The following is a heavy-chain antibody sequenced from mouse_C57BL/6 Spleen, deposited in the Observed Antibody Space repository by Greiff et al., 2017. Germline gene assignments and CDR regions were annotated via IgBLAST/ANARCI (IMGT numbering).Heavy chain of an antibody. CDR3: ASSSSQYFDV. J-gene: IGHJ1*03. D-gene: IGHD1-1*01. CDR2: IHPNSGST. CDR1: GYTFTSYW. V-gene: IGHV1-64*01. Sequence: QVQLQQSGAELVKPGASVKLSCKASGYTFTSYWMYWVKQRPGQGLEWIGMIHPNSGSTNYNEKFKSKATLTVDKTSSTAYMQLSSLTSEYSAVYYCASSSSQYFDVWGTGTTVTVSS.